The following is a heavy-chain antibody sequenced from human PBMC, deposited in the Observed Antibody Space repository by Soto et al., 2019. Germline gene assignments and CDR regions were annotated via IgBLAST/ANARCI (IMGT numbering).Heavy chain of an antibody. V-gene: IGHV3-30*18. CDR2: ISYDGSNK. CDR1: GFTFSSYG. D-gene: IGHD1-26*01. Sequence: GGSLRLSCAASGFTFSSYGMHWVRQAPGKGLEWVAVISYDGSNKYYADSVKGRFTISRDNSKNTLYLQMNSLRAEDTAVYYCAKDSGGGSYFNNPDFDYWGQGTLVTVSS. CDR3: AKDSGGGSYFNNPDFDY. J-gene: IGHJ4*02.